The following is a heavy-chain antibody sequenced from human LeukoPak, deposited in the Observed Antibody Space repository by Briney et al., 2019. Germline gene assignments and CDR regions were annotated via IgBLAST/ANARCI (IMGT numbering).Heavy chain of an antibody. CDR3: ARGGTIFGVVRTLYGMDV. V-gene: IGHV1-18*01. Sequence: WVSVKVSCKASGYTFTSYGISWVRQAPGQGLEWMGWISAYNGNTNYAQKLQGRVTMTTDTSTSTAYMELRSLRSDDTAVYYCARGGTIFGVVRTLYGMDVWGQGTTVTVSS. J-gene: IGHJ6*02. D-gene: IGHD3-3*01. CDR1: GYTFTSYG. CDR2: ISAYNGNT.